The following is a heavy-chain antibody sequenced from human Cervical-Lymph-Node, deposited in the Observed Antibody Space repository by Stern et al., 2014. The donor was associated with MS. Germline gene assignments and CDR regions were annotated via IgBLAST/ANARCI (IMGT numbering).Heavy chain of an antibody. CDR1: GDSISGSSDY. V-gene: IGHV4-61*02. CDR2: IYPSGSP. J-gene: IGHJ5*02. D-gene: IGHD1-7*01. CDR3: VRDVRSMYDWDYFWFDP. Sequence: QVQLQESGPGLVKPSQTLSLSCAVSGDSISGSSDYWSWIRQPAGRGLEWIGRIYPSGSPSYNPSLRSRVTMSVDTSKNQFSPKLSSVTAADTAVYYCVRDVRSMYDWDYFWFDPWGQGTLVTVSS.